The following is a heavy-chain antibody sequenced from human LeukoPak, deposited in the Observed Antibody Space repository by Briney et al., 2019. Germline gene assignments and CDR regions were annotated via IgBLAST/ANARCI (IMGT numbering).Heavy chain of an antibody. CDR1: GYTFTGYY. J-gene: IGHJ3*02. V-gene: IGHV1-2*02. CDR3: ARESSTVVNVGAFDI. CDR2: INPNSGGT. D-gene: IGHD4-23*01. Sequence: ASVKVSCKASGYTFTGYYMHWVRQAPGEGRECMGWINPNSGGTNYAQKFQGRVTMTRDTSISTAYMELSRLRSDDTAVYYCARESSTVVNVGAFDIWGQGTMVTVSS.